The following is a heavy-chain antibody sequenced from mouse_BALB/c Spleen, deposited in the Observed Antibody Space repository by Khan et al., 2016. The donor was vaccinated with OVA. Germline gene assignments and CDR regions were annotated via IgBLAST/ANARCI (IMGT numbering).Heavy chain of an antibody. J-gene: IGHJ2*01. CDR2: IWAGGST. Sequence: VQLQESGPGLVAPSQSLSITCTVSGFSLTSHGVHWVRQPPGKGLEWLGVIWAGGSTNYNSALMSRLSISKDSSKSQVFLKMNSLQTDDTAMYYCARNREPDYFSYWGQGTTLTVSS. V-gene: IGHV2-9*02. CDR1: GFSLTSHG. CDR3: ARNREPDYFSY.